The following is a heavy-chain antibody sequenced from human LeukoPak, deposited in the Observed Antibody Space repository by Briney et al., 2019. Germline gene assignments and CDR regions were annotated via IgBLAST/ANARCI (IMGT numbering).Heavy chain of an antibody. CDR1: GDTFSSYA. CDR3: ATPPQDCGGDCYLYYFDY. D-gene: IGHD2-21*02. Sequence: GSSVKVSCKASGDTFSSYAISWVRQAPGQGLEWMGGIIPIFGTANYAQKFQGRVTITADESTSTAYMELSSLRSEDTAVYYCATPPQDCGGDCYLYYFDYWGQGTLVTVSS. J-gene: IGHJ4*02. V-gene: IGHV1-69*01. CDR2: IIPIFGTA.